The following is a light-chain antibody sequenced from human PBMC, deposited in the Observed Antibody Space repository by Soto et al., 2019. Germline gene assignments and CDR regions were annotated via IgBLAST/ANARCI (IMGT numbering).Light chain of an antibody. CDR2: TLS. V-gene: IGKV2-40*01. CDR1: QSLLDSDGGYTY. J-gene: IGKJ5*01. CDR3: QQSLTMPIT. Sequence: DIVMTQTPISLSVTPGEPASISCRSSQSLLDSDGGYTYLDWYLQKPGQSPQLLIYTLSYRASGVPDRFSGSGSRTEFTLTIADLQPDDFGTYYCQQSLTMPITFGHGTRLEIK.